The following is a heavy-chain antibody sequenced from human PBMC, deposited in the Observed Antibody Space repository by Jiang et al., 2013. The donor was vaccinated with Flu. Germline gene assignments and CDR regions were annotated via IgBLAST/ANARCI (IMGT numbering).Heavy chain of an antibody. Sequence: FSFSSHGVHWVRQASRQGAGVVAAISYDGTNKHYGDSVKGRFTISRDNSKNTVYLQMNSLRAEDTAVYYCAKDVGDGYFNRDLGYSYSGMDVWGQGTTVTVSS. CDR2: ISYDGTNK. CDR3: AKDVGDGYFNRDLGYSYSGMDV. J-gene: IGHJ6*02. CDR1: FSFSSHG. D-gene: IGHD5-24*01. V-gene: IGHV3-30*18.